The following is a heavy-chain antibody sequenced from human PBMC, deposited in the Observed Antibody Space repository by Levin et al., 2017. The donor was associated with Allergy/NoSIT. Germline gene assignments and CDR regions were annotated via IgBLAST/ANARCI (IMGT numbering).Heavy chain of an antibody. CDR1: GGSFSGYY. CDR2: INHSGST. V-gene: IGHV4-34*01. Sequence: SETLSLTCAVYGGSFSGYYWSWIRQPPGKGLEWIGEINHSGSTNYNPSLKSRVTISVDTSKNQFSLKLSSVTAADTAVYYCARTVRICSGGSCYSSGYYYYGMDVWGQGTTVTVSS. J-gene: IGHJ6*02. D-gene: IGHD2-15*01. CDR3: ARTVRICSGGSCYSSGYYYYGMDV.